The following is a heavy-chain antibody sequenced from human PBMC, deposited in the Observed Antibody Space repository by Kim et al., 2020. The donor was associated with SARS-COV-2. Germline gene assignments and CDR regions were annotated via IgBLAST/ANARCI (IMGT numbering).Heavy chain of an antibody. CDR3: ARKVD. J-gene: IGHJ3*02. CDR2: ISSSGGSK. CDR1: GFTFDTYA. Sequence: GGSLRLSCVASGFTFDTYAMTLLRQAPGKGLEWVSAISSSGGSKYYADSVRGRVTISRDNSKDTLYLQLKRLRAEDTALYYGARKVD. V-gene: IGHV3-23*01.